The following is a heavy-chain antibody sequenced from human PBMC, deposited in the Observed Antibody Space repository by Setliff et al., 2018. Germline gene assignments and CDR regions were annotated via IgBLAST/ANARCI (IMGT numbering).Heavy chain of an antibody. D-gene: IGHD6-13*01. J-gene: IGHJ3*02. V-gene: IGHV7-4-1*02. CDR3: SYGIAAAGGAFDI. Sequence: RASVKVSCKASGYTFTSYAMNWVRQAPGQGLEWMGWINTNTGNPTYAQGFTGRFVFSLDTSVSTAYLQISSLKAEDTAVYYCSYGIAAAGGAFDIWGQGTMVTVSS. CDR1: GYTFTSYA. CDR2: INTNTGNP.